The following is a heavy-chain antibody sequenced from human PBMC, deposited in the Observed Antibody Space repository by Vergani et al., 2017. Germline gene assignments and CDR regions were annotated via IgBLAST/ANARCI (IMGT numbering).Heavy chain of an antibody. V-gene: IGHV3-21*01. CDR2: ISSSSSYI. D-gene: IGHD6-13*01. Sequence: EVQLLESGGDLVQPGGSLRLSCAASGFTFIMHAMSWVRQAPGKGLEWVSSISSSSSYIYYADSVKGRFTISRDNAKNSLYLQMNSLRAEDTAVYYCASNRAAAGNSPFDYWGQGTLVTVSS. CDR3: ASNRAAAGNSPFDY. CDR1: GFTFIMHA. J-gene: IGHJ4*02.